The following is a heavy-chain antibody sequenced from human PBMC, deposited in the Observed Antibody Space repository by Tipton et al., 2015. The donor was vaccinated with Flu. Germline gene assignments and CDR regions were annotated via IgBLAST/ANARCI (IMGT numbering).Heavy chain of an antibody. Sequence: TLSLTCSVSGGSVSSGSYYWSWIRQPAGKALEWIGRIYSTGMTKYNPSLKSQVTISLDMSKNQFSLKVFSVTAADTAVYYCARRDYSNYVSDPKNWFDPWGQGILVTVSS. CDR2: IYSTGMT. CDR3: ARRDYSNYVSDPKNWFDP. J-gene: IGHJ5*02. V-gene: IGHV4-61*02. CDR1: GGSVSSGSYY. D-gene: IGHD4-11*01.